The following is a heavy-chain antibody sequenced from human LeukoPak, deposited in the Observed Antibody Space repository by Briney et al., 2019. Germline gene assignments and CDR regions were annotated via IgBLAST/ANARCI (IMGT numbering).Heavy chain of an antibody. CDR3: AKRGVVIRVILVGFHKEAYYFDS. Sequence: PGGSLRLSCAVSGITLSNYDMSWVRQAPGKGLEWVAGISGSGGGTNYADSVKGRFTISRDNPKNTLYLQMNGLRAEDTAVYFCAKRGVVIRVILVGFHKEAYYFDSWGQGALVTVSS. CDR1: GITLSNYD. CDR2: ISGSGGGT. D-gene: IGHD3-22*01. J-gene: IGHJ4*02. V-gene: IGHV3-23*01.